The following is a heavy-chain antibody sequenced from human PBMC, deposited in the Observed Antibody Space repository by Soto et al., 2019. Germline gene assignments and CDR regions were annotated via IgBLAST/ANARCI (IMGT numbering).Heavy chain of an antibody. J-gene: IGHJ3*02. D-gene: IGHD2-15*01. Sequence: SATQSLTCTVSGGSISSYYWSWIRHPPGKGLEWIGYIYYSGSTNYNPSLKSRVTISVDTSKNQFSLKLSSVTAADTAVYYCAREDVVVVATGAFDIWGQGTMVTGSS. V-gene: IGHV4-59*01. CDR2: IYYSGST. CDR3: AREDVVVVATGAFDI. CDR1: GGSISSYY.